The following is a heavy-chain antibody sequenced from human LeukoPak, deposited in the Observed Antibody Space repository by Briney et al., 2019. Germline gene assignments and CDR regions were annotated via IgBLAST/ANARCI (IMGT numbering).Heavy chain of an antibody. Sequence: ASVKVSCKASGYTFTSYDINWVRQATGQGLEWMGWMNPNSGNTGYAQKFQGRVTMTRNTSISTAYMELSSLRSEDTAVYYCARDRYYYDSSGYSRKYMDVWGKGTTVTVSS. V-gene: IGHV1-8*01. CDR3: ARDRYYYDSSGYSRKYMDV. CDR2: MNPNSGNT. D-gene: IGHD3-22*01. J-gene: IGHJ6*03. CDR1: GYTFTSYD.